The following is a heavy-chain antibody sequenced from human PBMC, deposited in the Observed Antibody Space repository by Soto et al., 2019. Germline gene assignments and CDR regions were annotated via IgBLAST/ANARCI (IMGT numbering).Heavy chain of an antibody. CDR2: IFYSGST. V-gene: IGHV4-31*02. D-gene: IGHD3-10*01. J-gene: IGHJ4*02. Sequence: WTWIRQHPGKGLEWIGSIFYSGSTYYNPSLKSRVTISVDTSKNQFSLKLSSVTAADTAIYYCARVVRGVIKGGFDYWGQGTLVTVSS. CDR3: ARVVRGVIKGGFDY.